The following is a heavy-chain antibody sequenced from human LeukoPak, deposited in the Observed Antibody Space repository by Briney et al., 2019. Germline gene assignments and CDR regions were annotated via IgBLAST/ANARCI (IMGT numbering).Heavy chain of an antibody. CDR2: IRSKANSYAT. V-gene: IGHV3-73*01. Sequence: GGSLKLSCATSGFTFSGSAIHWVRQASGKGLEWVGRIRSKANSYATTDAASVKGRFTISRDDSKNTAYLQMNSLRAEDTAVYYCARWRVPAYGMDVWGQGTTVTVSS. D-gene: IGHD2-2*01. J-gene: IGHJ6*02. CDR3: ARWRVPAYGMDV. CDR1: GFTFSGSA.